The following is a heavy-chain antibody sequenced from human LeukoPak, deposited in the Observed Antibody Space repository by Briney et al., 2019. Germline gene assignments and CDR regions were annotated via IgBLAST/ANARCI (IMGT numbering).Heavy chain of an antibody. CDR1: GFTFSNAW. Sequence: GGSLRLSCAASGFTFSNAWMSWVRQAPGKGLEWVGRIKSKTGGGTTDYAAPVKGRFTISRNDSKNTLYLQMNSLKTEDTAVYYCTTDIVLMVYAIRCGYWGQGTLVTVSS. CDR2: IKSKTGGGTT. D-gene: IGHD2-8*01. V-gene: IGHV3-15*01. CDR3: TTDIVLMVYAIRCGY. J-gene: IGHJ4*02.